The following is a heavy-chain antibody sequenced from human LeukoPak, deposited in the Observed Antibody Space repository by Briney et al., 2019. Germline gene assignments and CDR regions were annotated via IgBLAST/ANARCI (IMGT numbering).Heavy chain of an antibody. CDR1: GGSISSYY. CDR2: IYTSGST. V-gene: IGHV4-4*07. D-gene: IGHD6-19*01. J-gene: IGHJ5*02. CDR3: ARDAHDQWLVPNWFDP. Sequence: SETLSLTCTVSGGSISSYYWSWIRQPAGKGLEWIGRIYTSGSTNYNPSLKSRVTMSVDTSKNQFSLKLSSVTAADTAVYYCARDAHDQWLVPNWFDPRGQGTLVTVSS.